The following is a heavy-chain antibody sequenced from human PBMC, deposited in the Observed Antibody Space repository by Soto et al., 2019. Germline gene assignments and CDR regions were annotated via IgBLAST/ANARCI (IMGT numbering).Heavy chain of an antibody. Sequence: GASVKVSCKASGYTFTSYGISWVRQAPGQGLEWMGWISAYNGNTNYAQELQGRVTMTTDTSTSTAYMELRSLRSDDTAVYYCARVRAHRAGYCISTSCQEDYYYYGMDVWGQGTTVTVSS. CDR3: ARVRAHRAGYCISTSCQEDYYYYGMDV. CDR1: GYTFTSYG. D-gene: IGHD2-2*01. V-gene: IGHV1-18*01. CDR2: ISAYNGNT. J-gene: IGHJ6*02.